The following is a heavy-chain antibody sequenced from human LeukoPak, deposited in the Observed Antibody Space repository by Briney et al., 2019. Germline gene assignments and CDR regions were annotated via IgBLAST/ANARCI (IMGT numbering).Heavy chain of an antibody. CDR3: ARGTGQQLGYLGFDP. CDR2: IIPILGIA. Sequence: ASVKVSCTASGGTFSIYAISWVRQAPGQGLEWMGRIIPILGIANYAQKFQGRVTITADKSTSTAYMELSSLRSEDTAVYYCARGTGQQLGYLGFDPWGQGTLVTVSS. J-gene: IGHJ5*02. V-gene: IGHV1-69*04. CDR1: GGTFSIYA. D-gene: IGHD6-13*01.